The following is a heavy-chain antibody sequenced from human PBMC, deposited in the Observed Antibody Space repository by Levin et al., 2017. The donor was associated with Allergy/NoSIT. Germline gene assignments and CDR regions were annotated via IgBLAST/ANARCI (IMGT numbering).Heavy chain of an antibody. D-gene: IGHD2-2*02. CDR3: AREAVSCSGTSCYTRAYYLDN. CDR2: IKHDGSQT. Sequence: GESLKISCAASGFSFSSHWMSWIRHVPGKGLEWVANIKHDGSQTNYLGSVKGRFTISRDNGRNSLFLQMNSLRAEETAVYYCAREAVSCSGTSCYTRAYYLDNWGQGTLVTVSS. CDR1: GFSFSSHW. V-gene: IGHV3-7*01. J-gene: IGHJ4*02.